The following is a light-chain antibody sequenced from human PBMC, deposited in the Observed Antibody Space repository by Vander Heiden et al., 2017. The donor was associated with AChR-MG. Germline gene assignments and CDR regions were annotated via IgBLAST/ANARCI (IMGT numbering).Light chain of an antibody. CDR1: RSNLGAGYD. CDR3: QSYDSSLNVV. V-gene: IGLV1-40*01. Sequence: QSVLTQPPSVSGAPGQRVPISCTGGRSNLGAGYDVHCFQQLPQPAPTPVIANSCDRPSGVPERFSGSKSGTSASLTITGLQAEDEADYYCQSYDSSLNVVFGGGTKVTVL. J-gene: IGLJ2*01. CDR2: NSC.